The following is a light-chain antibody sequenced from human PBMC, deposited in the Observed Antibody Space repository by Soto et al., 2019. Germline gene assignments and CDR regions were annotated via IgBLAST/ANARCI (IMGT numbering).Light chain of an antibody. V-gene: IGKV3-20*01. Sequence: VFTQSPSTLSLSPGERATLSCRASQSVSSSYLAWYQQKPGQAPRLLIYGASSRATGIPDRFSGSGSGTDFTLTISRLEPEDFAVYYCQQYGSSLNFGGGTKV. J-gene: IGKJ4*01. CDR1: QSVSSSY. CDR3: QQYGSSLN. CDR2: GAS.